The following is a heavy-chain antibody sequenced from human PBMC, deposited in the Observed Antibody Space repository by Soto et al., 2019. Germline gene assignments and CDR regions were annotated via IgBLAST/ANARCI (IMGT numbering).Heavy chain of an antibody. V-gene: IGHV1-3*01. D-gene: IGHD4-17*01. Sequence: GASAKVALQASWYTNRKYGIQWVCQAPGQRLEWMGWINAGNGNAYYSQKFQGRVTITRDTSASIAYMELSSLRSEDTAVYYCARAPYGGSLDYWGQGMLVTVSS. CDR1: WYTNRKYG. J-gene: IGHJ4*02. CDR2: INAGNGNA. CDR3: ARAPYGGSLDY.